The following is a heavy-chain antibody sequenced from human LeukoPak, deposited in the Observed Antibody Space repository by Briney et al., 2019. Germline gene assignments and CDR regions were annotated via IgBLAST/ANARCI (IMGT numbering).Heavy chain of an antibody. V-gene: IGHV3-23*01. J-gene: IGHJ4*02. CDR1: GFTFSSYG. CDR2: ISGSGGST. Sequence: GGSLRLSCAASGFTFSSYGMHWVRQAPGKGLEWVSAISGSGGSTYYADSVKGRFTISRDNSKNTLYLQMNSLRAEDTAVYYCAKGRQWLLLRSLDYWGQGTLVTVSS. D-gene: IGHD3-22*01. CDR3: AKGRQWLLLRSLDY.